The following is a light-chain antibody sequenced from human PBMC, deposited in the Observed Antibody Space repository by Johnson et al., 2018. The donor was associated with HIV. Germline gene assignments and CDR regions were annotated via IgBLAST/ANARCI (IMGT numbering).Light chain of an antibody. CDR2: ENN. J-gene: IGLJ1*01. CDR3: GTWDSSLILYV. V-gene: IGLV1-51*02. Sequence: QSILTQPPSVSAAPGQKVTISCYGSSSNIGNNYVSWYQQLPGTAPKLLIYENNKRPSGIPDRFSGSKSGTSATMGITGRQTGDEADYYCGTWDSSLILYVFGTGTKVTVL. CDR1: SSNIGNNY.